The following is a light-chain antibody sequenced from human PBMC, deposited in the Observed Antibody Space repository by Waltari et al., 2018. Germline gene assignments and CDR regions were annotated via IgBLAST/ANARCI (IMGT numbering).Light chain of an antibody. CDR3: CSHTGIDTWV. CDR2: EVS. CDR1: DSAFGDDDS. Sequence: QAALTQPASLSGSLGQSITIPCTGPDSAFGDDDSFSWYQQFPGAAPRLIIYEVSNRPSRISSRFYGSKSANTASLTISGLQPDDEADYFCCSHTGIDTWVFGGGTTLTVL. J-gene: IGLJ3*02. V-gene: IGLV2-14*01.